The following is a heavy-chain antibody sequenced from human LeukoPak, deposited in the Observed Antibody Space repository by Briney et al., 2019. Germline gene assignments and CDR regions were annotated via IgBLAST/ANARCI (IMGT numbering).Heavy chain of an antibody. Sequence: ASVKVSCKASGYTFTGYYMHWVRQAPGQGLEWMVWINPNSGGTNYAQELQGRVTMTRDTSISTAYMELSRLRSDDTAVYYCASDPISYSSGWYGGWGQGTLVTVSS. CDR1: GYTFTGYY. V-gene: IGHV1-2*02. CDR3: ASDPISYSSGWYGG. CDR2: INPNSGGT. D-gene: IGHD6-19*01. J-gene: IGHJ4*02.